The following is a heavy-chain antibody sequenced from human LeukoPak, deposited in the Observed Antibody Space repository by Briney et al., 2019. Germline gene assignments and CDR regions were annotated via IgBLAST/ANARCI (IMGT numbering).Heavy chain of an antibody. Sequence: GGSLRLSCAASGFTFSSYGMHWVRQAPGKGLEWVAFIRYDGSNKYYADSVKGRFTISRDNSKNTLYLQMNSLRAEDTAVYYCAKHEDGDYATVIDYWGQGTLVTVSS. CDR2: IRYDGSNK. CDR3: AKHEDGDYATVIDY. V-gene: IGHV3-30*02. J-gene: IGHJ4*02. CDR1: GFTFSSYG. D-gene: IGHD4-17*01.